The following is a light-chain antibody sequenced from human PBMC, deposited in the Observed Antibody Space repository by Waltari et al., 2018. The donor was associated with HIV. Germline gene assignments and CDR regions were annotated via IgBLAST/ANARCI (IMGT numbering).Light chain of an antibody. V-gene: IGLV1-44*01. Sequence: QSVLTQPPSASGTPGQRVPTPCPGTSSNTGGNLVNWSKQLPGTAPKLLIYSNNQRPSGVPDRFSGSKSGTSASLAISGLQSEDEADYYCAAWDDSLNGPGVVFGGGTKLTVL. CDR2: SNN. J-gene: IGLJ2*01. CDR1: SSNTGGNL. CDR3: AAWDDSLNGPGVV.